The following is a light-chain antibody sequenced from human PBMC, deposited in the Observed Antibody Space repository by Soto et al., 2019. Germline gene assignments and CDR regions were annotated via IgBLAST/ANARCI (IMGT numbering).Light chain of an antibody. J-gene: IGKJ1*01. CDR1: HPISTW. CDR2: DAS. Sequence: DIKVTQSPSTLSASVGNRITITCRASHPISTWLAWDQEKPGKAPKLLIYDASSLEGGVPSRFSGSGSGTEFTLTISSLQPDDFATYYCHQYNYYRPTFGQGTKVDI. V-gene: IGKV1-5*01. CDR3: HQYNYYRPT.